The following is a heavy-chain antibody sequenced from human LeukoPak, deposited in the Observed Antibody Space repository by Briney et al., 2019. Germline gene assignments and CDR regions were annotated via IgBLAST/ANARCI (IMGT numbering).Heavy chain of an antibody. CDR2: INPNTGGT. D-gene: IGHD1-1*01. CDR1: GYTFTAYY. Sequence: ASVKVPCKASGYTFTAYYIHWVRQAPGQGLEWMGWINPNTGGTNFAQRFQGRVTMTRDTSVNTAYMELSSLRSDDTAMYYCAREGAPQLSSYFDHWGQGTLVTVSS. J-gene: IGHJ4*02. CDR3: AREGAPQLSSYFDH. V-gene: IGHV1-2*02.